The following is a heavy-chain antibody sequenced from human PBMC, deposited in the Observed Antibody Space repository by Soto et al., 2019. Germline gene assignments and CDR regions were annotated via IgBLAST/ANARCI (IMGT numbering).Heavy chain of an antibody. V-gene: IGHV4-34*01. CDR3: ARLRVQNDYYYMDV. D-gene: IGHD1-1*01. J-gene: IGHJ6*03. CDR2: INHSGST. CDR1: GGSFSGYY. Sequence: QVQLQQWGAGLLKPSETLSLTCAVYGGSFSGYYWSWIRQPPGKGLEWIGEINHSGSTDYNPSLKSRVTISVDTSKNQFSLKLSSVTAADTAVYYCARLRVQNDYYYMDVWGKGTTVTVSS.